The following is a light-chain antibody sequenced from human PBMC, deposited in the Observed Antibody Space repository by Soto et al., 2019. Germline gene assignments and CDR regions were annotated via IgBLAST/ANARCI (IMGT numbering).Light chain of an antibody. CDR2: KAS. V-gene: IGKV1-5*03. Sequence: IQLPQSPSSLSASVGDRVSITCRASQDIRNALGWYQQKPGKAPKLLIYKASSLESGVPSRFSGSGSGTEFTLTISSLQPDDFATYYCQQYNRYSPWAFGQGTKVDIK. CDR1: QDIRNA. CDR3: QQYNRYSPWA. J-gene: IGKJ1*01.